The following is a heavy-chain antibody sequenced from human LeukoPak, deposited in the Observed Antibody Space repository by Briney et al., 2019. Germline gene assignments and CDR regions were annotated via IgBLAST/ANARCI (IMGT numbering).Heavy chain of an antibody. Sequence: GGSLRLSCAASGFTFSSYAINWVRQAPGKGLVWVSLINGDGSTTNYADFVKGRFTISRDNAKNTLSLQVNSLRAEDTAVYYCATGNYYDSRGYYTFGYWGQGTLVTVSS. CDR1: GFTFSSYA. D-gene: IGHD3-22*01. J-gene: IGHJ1*01. CDR3: ATGNYYDSRGYYTFGY. V-gene: IGHV3-74*01. CDR2: INGDGSTT.